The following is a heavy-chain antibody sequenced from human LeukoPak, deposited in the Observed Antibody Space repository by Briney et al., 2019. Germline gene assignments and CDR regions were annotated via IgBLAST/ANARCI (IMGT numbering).Heavy chain of an antibody. D-gene: IGHD2-2*01. J-gene: IGHJ4*02. CDR1: GFTFSSYG. V-gene: IGHV3-NL1*01. CDR3: ARDMPLDY. CDR2: IYSGGST. Sequence: GGSLRLSCAASGFTFSSYGMHWVRQAPGKGLEWVSVIYSGGSTYYADSVKGRFTISRDNSKNTLYLQMNSLRAEDTAVYYCARDMPLDYWGQGTLVTVSS.